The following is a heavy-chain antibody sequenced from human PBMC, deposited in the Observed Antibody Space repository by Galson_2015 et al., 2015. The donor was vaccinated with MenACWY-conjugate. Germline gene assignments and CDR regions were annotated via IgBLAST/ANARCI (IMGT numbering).Heavy chain of an antibody. CDR3: ARHAGPIQWFREKAFDL. D-gene: IGHD3-10*01. J-gene: IGHJ3*01. V-gene: IGHV3-74*01. Sequence: SLRLSCAASGFTFSSYWMHWVRQAPGKGLMWVSHIRNDGTGPSYAGAVKGRFTVSRDNAKNMVYLQMDSLRPEDTAVYYCARHAGPIQWFREKAFDLWGQGTWVTVS. CDR2: IRNDGTGP. CDR1: GFTFSSYW.